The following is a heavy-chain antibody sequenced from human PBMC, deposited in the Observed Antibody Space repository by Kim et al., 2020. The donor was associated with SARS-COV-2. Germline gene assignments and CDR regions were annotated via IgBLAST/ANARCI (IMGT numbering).Heavy chain of an antibody. Sequence: LKFQGRVTITADKSTSTAYMELSSLRSEDTAVYYCASVMYYYDSSGYYDYWGQGTLVTVSS. CDR3: ASVMYYYDSSGYYDY. D-gene: IGHD3-22*01. V-gene: IGHV1-69*02. J-gene: IGHJ4*02.